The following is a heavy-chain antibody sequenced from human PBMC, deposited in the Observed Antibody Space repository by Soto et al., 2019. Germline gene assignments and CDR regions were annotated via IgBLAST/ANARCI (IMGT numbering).Heavy chain of an antibody. V-gene: IGHV1-8*01. Sequence: QVQLVQSVAEVKKPGASVKVSCKASGYTFTSYDINWVRQATGQGLEWMGWMNPNSGNTGYAQKFQGRVTMTRNTSISTGYMELNSLRSEDTAVYYCAARYYYDSSGYQRHMDAFDIWGQRTMVTDSS. J-gene: IGHJ3*02. CDR2: MNPNSGNT. CDR3: AARYYYDSSGYQRHMDAFDI. D-gene: IGHD3-22*01. CDR1: GYTFTSYD.